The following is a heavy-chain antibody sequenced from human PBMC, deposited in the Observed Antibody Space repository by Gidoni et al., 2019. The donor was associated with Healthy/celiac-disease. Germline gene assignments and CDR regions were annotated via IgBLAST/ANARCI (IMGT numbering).Heavy chain of an antibody. J-gene: IGHJ4*02. CDR2: ISSSSSYI. V-gene: IGHV3-21*01. CDR3: ARDSPPSGYSPEDYFDY. D-gene: IGHD5-18*01. Sequence: EVQLVESGGGLVKPGGSLRLSCAASGFPFSSYSMNWVRQAPGKGLEWVSSISSSSSYIYYADSVKGRFTISRDNAKNSLYLQMNSLRAEDTAVYYCARDSPPSGYSPEDYFDYWGQGTLVTVSS. CDR1: GFPFSSYS.